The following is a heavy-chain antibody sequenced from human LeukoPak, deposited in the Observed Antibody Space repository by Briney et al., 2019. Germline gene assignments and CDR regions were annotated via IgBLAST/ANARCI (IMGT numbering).Heavy chain of an antibody. D-gene: IGHD3-9*01. Sequence: ASVKVSCKASGYTFTGYYMHWVRQAPGQGLEWMGWINPNSGGTNYAQKFQGRVTMTRDTSISTAYMELSRLRSDDTAVYYCARDANNYDILTGYFHKHKLVQPPSYMDVWGKGTTVTISS. V-gene: IGHV1-2*02. CDR3: ARDANNYDILTGYFHKHKLVQPPSYMDV. CDR2: INPNSGGT. CDR1: GYTFTGYY. J-gene: IGHJ6*03.